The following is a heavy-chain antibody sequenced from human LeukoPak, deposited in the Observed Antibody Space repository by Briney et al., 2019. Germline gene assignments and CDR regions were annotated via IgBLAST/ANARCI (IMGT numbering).Heavy chain of an antibody. CDR3: ARDRGSRIAVAGVAYMDV. D-gene: IGHD6-19*01. CDR1: GFTFSSYE. V-gene: IGHV3-48*03. J-gene: IGHJ6*03. CDR2: ISASGTIT. Sequence: PGGSLRLSCAASGFTFSSYEMNWVRQAPGKGLEWISYISASGTITHYADSVEGRFTISRDNAKNSLYLQMNSLRAEDTAVYYCARDRGSRIAVAGVAYMDVWGKGTTVTISS.